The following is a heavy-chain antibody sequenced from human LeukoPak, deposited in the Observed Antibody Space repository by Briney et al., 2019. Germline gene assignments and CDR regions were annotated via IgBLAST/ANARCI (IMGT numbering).Heavy chain of an antibody. V-gene: IGHV3-48*04. Sequence: PGGSLRLSCAASGFTFSSYGMTWVRQAPGKGLEWVSYISSGSTTIYYADSVKGRFTISRDNAKNSLYLQMNSLRAEDTAVYYCARTKEMASISYFDSWGQGTLVTVSS. CDR3: ARTKEMASISYFDS. J-gene: IGHJ4*02. CDR1: GFTFSSYG. CDR2: ISSGSTTI. D-gene: IGHD5-24*01.